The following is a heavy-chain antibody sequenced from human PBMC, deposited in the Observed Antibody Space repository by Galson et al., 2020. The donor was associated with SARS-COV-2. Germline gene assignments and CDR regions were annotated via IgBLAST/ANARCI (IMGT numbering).Heavy chain of an antibody. CDR2: IKQDGSEK. J-gene: IGHJ5*02. V-gene: IGHV3-7*01. CDR1: GFTFSSYW. D-gene: IGHD3-3*01. CDR3: ARDHTPRDGRNFFAS. Sequence: GGSLRLSCAASGFTFSSYWMSWVRQAPGKGLEWVANIKQDGSEKYYVDSVKGRFTISRDNAKNSLYLQMNSLRAEDTAVYYCARDHTPRDGRNFFASWGQGSLVTVSS.